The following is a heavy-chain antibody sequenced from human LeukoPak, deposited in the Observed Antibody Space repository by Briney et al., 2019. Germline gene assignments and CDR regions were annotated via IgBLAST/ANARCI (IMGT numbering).Heavy chain of an antibody. J-gene: IGHJ4*02. CDR2: IWYDGSNK. CDR3: ARDFSGYYPFDY. CDR1: GFTFSSYG. Sequence: GGSLRLSCAASGFTFSSYGMHGVRQAPGKGLEWVVVIWYDGSNKYYVDSVKGRFTISRDNAKNSLYLQMNSLRAEDTAVYYCARDFSGYYPFDYWGQGTLVTVSS. D-gene: IGHD3-22*01. V-gene: IGHV3-33*01.